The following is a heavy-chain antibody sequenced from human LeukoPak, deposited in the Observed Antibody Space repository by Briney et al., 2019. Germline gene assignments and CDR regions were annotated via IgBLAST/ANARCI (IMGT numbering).Heavy chain of an antibody. CDR2: IYYSGST. Sequence: SETLSLTCAVYGGSSSGYYWSWIRQPPGKGLEWIGYIYYSGSTNYNPSLKSRVTISVDTSKNQFSLKLSSVTAADTAVYYCARDRTYYYDSSGYLYYYYGMDVWGQGTTVTVSS. V-gene: IGHV4-59*01. D-gene: IGHD3-22*01. CDR1: GGSSSGYY. J-gene: IGHJ6*02. CDR3: ARDRTYYYDSSGYLYYYYGMDV.